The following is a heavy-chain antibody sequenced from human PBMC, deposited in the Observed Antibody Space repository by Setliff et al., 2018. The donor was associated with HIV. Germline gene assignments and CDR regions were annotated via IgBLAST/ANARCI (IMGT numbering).Heavy chain of an antibody. CDR3: ATGTAATGTGVGY. V-gene: IGHV4-4*08. CDR1: GGSISPYY. J-gene: IGHJ4*02. D-gene: IGHD6-13*01. Sequence: KTSETLSLTCTVSGGSISPYYWSWIRQPPGKGLEWIGFVYNTGTTSSNPSLKSRVTTSVDTSKNQFSLKLSSVTAADTAIYYCATGTAATGTGVGYWGQGTLVTVSS. CDR2: VYNTGTT.